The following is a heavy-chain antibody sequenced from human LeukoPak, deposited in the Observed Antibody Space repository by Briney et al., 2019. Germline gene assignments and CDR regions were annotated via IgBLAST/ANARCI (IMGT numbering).Heavy chain of an antibody. Sequence: GGSLRLSCAASGFTFSSYGMHWVRQAPGKGLEWVAVISYDGSNKYYADSVKGRFTISRDNTKNTLYLQMNSLRAEDTAVYYCEKDGRCYGTGSYMDYWGQGTLVTVSS. V-gene: IGHV3-30*18. CDR3: EKDGRCYGTGSYMDY. CDR2: ISYDGSNK. D-gene: IGHD3-10*01. J-gene: IGHJ4*02. CDR1: GFTFSSYG.